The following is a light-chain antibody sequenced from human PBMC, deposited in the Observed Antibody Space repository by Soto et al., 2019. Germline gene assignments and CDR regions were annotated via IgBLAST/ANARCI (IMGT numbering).Light chain of an antibody. CDR2: EVS. CDR3: SSYTSRSPLV. Sequence: QSALTQPASVSGSPGQSITISCTGTSSDVGGYNYVSWYQQHPGKAPKLMIYEVSNRPSGVSNRFSGSKSGNTASLTISGLQAEDEADYYCSSYTSRSPLVFGGGTQLTVL. CDR1: SSDVGGYNY. V-gene: IGLV2-14*01. J-gene: IGLJ3*02.